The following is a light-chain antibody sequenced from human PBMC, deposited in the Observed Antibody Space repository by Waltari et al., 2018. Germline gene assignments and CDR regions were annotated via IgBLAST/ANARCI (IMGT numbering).Light chain of an antibody. CDR1: SGHSSYA. V-gene: IGLV4-69*01. Sequence: QLVLTQPPSASASLGASVRLTCTLTSGHSSYAIAWHQQRPEKGPRYLMSLSSDGSHTKGDGIPDRFSGSSSGAERYLIISSLQSEDEADYYCQTWDTGVVFGGGTKLTVL. CDR3: QTWDTGVV. J-gene: IGLJ2*01. CDR2: LSSDGSH.